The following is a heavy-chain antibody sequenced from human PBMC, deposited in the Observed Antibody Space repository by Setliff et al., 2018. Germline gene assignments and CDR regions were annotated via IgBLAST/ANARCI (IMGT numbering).Heavy chain of an antibody. CDR3: ARGEVVPAAMLGYYYYYGMDV. V-gene: IGHV4-34*01. D-gene: IGHD2-2*01. Sequence: SETLSLTCAVYGGSFSGYYWSWIRQPPGKGLEWIGEINHSGSTNYNPSLKSRVTISVDTSKNQFSLKLSSVTAADTAVYYCARGEVVPAAMLGYYYYYGMDVWGKGTTVTVS. J-gene: IGHJ6*04. CDR2: INHSGST. CDR1: GGSFSGYY.